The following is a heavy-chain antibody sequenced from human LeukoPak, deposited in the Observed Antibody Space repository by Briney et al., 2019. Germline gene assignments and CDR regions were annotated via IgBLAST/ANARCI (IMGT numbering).Heavy chain of an antibody. CDR1: GFTVSSNY. CDR2: IYSGGST. Sequence: GGSLRLSCAASGFTVSSNYMSWVRQAPGKRLEWVSVIYSGGSTYYADSVKGRFTISRDNSKNTLYLQMNSLRAEDTAVYYCAKKSAQLWLQVYYFDYWGQGTLVTVSS. V-gene: IGHV3-53*01. CDR3: AKKSAQLWLQVYYFDY. D-gene: IGHD5-18*01. J-gene: IGHJ4*02.